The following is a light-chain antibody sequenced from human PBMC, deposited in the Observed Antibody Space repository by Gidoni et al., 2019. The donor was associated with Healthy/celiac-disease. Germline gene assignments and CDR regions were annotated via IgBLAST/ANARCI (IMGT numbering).Light chain of an antibody. V-gene: IGKV3-15*01. CDR2: GAS. CDR3: QQYSNWPPIT. CDR1: QSVSSN. J-gene: IGKJ5*01. Sequence: MTDFLATLSVSPGERATLSCRSSQSVSSNLAWYQQKPGQAPRLLIYGASTRATGIPARFSGSGSGKEFTLTISSLESEDFAVYYCQQYSNWPPITFGQGTRLEIK.